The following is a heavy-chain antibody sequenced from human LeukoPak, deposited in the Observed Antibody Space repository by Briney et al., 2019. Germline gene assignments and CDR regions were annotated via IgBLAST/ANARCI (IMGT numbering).Heavy chain of an antibody. Sequence: SQTLSLTCAVSGGSISSGGYSWSWIRQPPGKGLEWIGYIYHSGSTYYNPSLKSRVTILVDRSKNQFSLKLNSVTAADTAVYYCARGGGSGTIDYWGQGTLVTVSS. CDR1: GGSISSGGYS. V-gene: IGHV4-30-2*01. J-gene: IGHJ4*02. D-gene: IGHD3-10*01. CDR2: IYHSGST. CDR3: ARGGGSGTIDY.